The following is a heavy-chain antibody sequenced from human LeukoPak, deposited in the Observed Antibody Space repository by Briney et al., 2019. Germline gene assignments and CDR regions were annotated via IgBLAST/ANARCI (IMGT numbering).Heavy chain of an antibody. Sequence: SETLSLTCTVSGGSISSGGYYWSWIRQPPGKGLEWIGEINHSGSTNYNPSLKSRVTISVDTSKNQFSLKLSSVTAADTAVYYCARYEDRITMVRGVIGHDAFDIWGQGTMVTVSS. D-gene: IGHD3-10*01. J-gene: IGHJ3*02. CDR3: ARYEDRITMVRGVIGHDAFDI. V-gene: IGHV4-39*07. CDR1: GGSISSGGYY. CDR2: INHSGST.